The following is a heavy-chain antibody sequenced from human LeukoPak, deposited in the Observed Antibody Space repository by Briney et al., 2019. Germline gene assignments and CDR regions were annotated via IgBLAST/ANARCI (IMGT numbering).Heavy chain of an antibody. V-gene: IGHV3-23*01. D-gene: IGHD6-19*01. CDR3: AKDGGSSGWYVTTDY. J-gene: IGHJ4*02. CDR1: GFTFSSYG. Sequence: GGSLRLSCAASGFTFSSYGMSWVRQAPGKGLEWVSAISGSGGSTYYADSVKGRFTISRDNSKNTLYLQMNSLRAEDTAVYYCAKDGGSSGWYVTTDYWGQGTLVTVSS. CDR2: ISGSGGST.